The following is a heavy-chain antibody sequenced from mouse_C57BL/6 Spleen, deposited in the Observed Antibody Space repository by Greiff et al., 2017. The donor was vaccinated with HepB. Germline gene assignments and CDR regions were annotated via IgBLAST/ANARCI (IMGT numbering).Heavy chain of an antibody. V-gene: IGHV6-3*01. CDR2: IRLKSDNYAT. J-gene: IGHJ2*01. CDR1: GFTFSNYW. D-gene: IGHD1-1*01. Sequence: EVKVEESGGGLVQPGGSMKLSCVASGFTFSNYWMNWVRQSPEKGLEWVAQIRLKSDNYATHYAESVKGRFTISRDDSKSSVYLQMNNLRAEDTGIYYCTESSYDSYYFDYWGQGTTLTVSS. CDR3: TESSYDSYYFDY.